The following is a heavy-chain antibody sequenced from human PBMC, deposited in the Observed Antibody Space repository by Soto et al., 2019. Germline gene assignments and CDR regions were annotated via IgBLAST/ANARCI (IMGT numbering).Heavy chain of an antibody. CDR3: ARHPRATLFDY. D-gene: IGHD5-12*01. J-gene: IGHJ4*02. CDR1: GGPINSPDYY. CDR2: LYYSGST. Sequence: SETLSLTCNVSGGPINSPDYYWTWIRQSPGKGLEWIGNLYYSGSTYYNPSLKSRVSISVDTSKNQFSLKLSSVTAADTAVYYCARHPRATLFDYWGQGTLVTVSS. V-gene: IGHV4-39*01.